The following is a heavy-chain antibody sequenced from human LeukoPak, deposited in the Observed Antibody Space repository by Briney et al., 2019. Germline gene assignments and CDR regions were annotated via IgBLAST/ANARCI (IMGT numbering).Heavy chain of an antibody. CDR1: GFTFSVAW. J-gene: IGHJ4*02. CDR2: IKSDGSGT. Sequence: QPGGSLRLACTASGFTFSVAWMHWVRQAPGKGLVWVSVIKSDGSGTTYADSVKGRFTISRDNAKNTVYLQMNSLRADDTAMYYCAKDYFGSIYYWGQGTLVTVSS. V-gene: IGHV3-74*01. CDR3: AKDYFGSIYY. D-gene: IGHD2/OR15-2a*01.